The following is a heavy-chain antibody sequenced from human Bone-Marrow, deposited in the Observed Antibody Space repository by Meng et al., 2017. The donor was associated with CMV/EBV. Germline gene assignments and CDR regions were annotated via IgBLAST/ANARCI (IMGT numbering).Heavy chain of an antibody. CDR2: IYPGDSDT. Sequence: GESLKISCKGSGYSFTSYWIGWVRQMPGKGLEWMGIIYPGDSDTRYSPSFQGQVTISADKSISTAYLQWSSLKASDTAMYYCARQPFAHDYGDYVGLLDYWGQGTLVTVSS. V-gene: IGHV5-51*01. J-gene: IGHJ4*02. D-gene: IGHD4-17*01. CDR1: GYSFTSYW. CDR3: ARQPFAHDYGDYVGLLDY.